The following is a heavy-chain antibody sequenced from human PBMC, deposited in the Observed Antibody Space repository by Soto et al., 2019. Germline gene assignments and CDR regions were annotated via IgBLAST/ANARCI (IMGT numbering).Heavy chain of an antibody. V-gene: IGHV3-48*02. J-gene: IGHJ6*02. Sequence: EVQLVESGGGLVQPGGSLRLSCAASGFTFSSYSMNWVRQAPGKGLEWVSYISSSSSTIYYADSVKGRFTISRDNAKNSLYLQMNSLREEDTAVYYCAREGVYYCYGMAVWGQGTTVNVSS. CDR3: AREGVYYCYGMAV. CDR2: ISSSSSTI. CDR1: GFTFSSYS. D-gene: IGHD3-16*01.